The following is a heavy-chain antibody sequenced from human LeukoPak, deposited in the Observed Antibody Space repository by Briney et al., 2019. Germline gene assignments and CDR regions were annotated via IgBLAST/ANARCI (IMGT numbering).Heavy chain of an antibody. CDR3: ARAPSGWLQSDWFDP. V-gene: IGHV4-4*07. CDR2: IYTSGST. CDR1: GGSISSYY. J-gene: IGHJ5*02. Sequence: SETLSLTCTVSGGSISSYYWSWIRQPAGKGLEWIGRIYTSGSTNYNPSLKSRVTISVDTSKNQFSLKLSSVTAADTAVYYCARAPSGWLQSDWFDPWGQGTLVTVSS. D-gene: IGHD5-24*01.